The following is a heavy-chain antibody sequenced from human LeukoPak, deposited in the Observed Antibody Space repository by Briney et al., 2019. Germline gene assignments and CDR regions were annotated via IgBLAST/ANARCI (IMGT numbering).Heavy chain of an antibody. V-gene: IGHV1-18*01. D-gene: IGHD4-17*01. CDR1: GYTFTSYG. J-gene: IGHJ4*02. Sequence: ASVKVSCKASGYTFTSYGISWVRQAPGQGLEWMGWISVYNGNTNYAQKLQGRVTVTTDTSTSTAYMELRSLRSDDTAVYYCAGHTVYGDYFDFWGQGTLVTVSS. CDR2: ISVYNGNT. CDR3: AGHTVYGDYFDF.